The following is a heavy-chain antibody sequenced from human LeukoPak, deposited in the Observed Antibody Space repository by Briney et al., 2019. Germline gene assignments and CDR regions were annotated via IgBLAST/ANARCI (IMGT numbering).Heavy chain of an antibody. D-gene: IGHD3-10*01. V-gene: IGHV4-59*08. CDR3: ARHKGRWGGGSVLTWVDV. J-gene: IGHJ6*02. CDR1: GGSISSYY. Sequence: SETLSLTCTVSGGSISSYYWSWIRQPPGKGLEWIGYIYYSGSTNYNPSLKSRVTISVDTSKNQFSLKLSSVTAADTAVYYCARHKGRWGGGSVLTWVDVWGQGTTVTVSS. CDR2: IYYSGST.